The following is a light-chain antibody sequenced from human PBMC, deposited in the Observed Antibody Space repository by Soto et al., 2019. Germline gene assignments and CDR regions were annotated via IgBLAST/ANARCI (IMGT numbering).Light chain of an antibody. J-gene: IGKJ5*01. Sequence: DIQMTHSPSSLSASVVDRVTITFRASQSINSYLNWYQQKPGKAPKLLIYAASSLQSGVPSRFSGSGSGTDFALTISSLQAEDSATYYCKQCYTDPTFGQGTRLEIK. CDR3: KQCYTDPT. CDR2: AAS. CDR1: QSINSY. V-gene: IGKV1-39*01.